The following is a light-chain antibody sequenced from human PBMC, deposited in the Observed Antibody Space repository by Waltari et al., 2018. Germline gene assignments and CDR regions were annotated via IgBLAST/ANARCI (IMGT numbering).Light chain of an antibody. CDR1: QTVLYSSNNRDY. CDR2: WAS. J-gene: IGKJ1*01. CDR3: QQDYTTPLT. Sequence: DIVMTQSPDSLAVSLGERATINCKSSQTVLYSSNNRDYLAWYQQKPGQPPKLLFYWASTRESGVPDRFSGSGSGTDFTLTISSLQAEDVAVYYCQQDYTTPLTFGQGTKVEIK. V-gene: IGKV4-1*01.